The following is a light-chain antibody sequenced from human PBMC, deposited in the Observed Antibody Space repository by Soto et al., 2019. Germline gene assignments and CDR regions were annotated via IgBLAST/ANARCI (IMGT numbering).Light chain of an antibody. CDR2: EVT. Sequence: QSVLTQPASVSGSPGQSITISCTGSSSDIGAYDSVSWYQQHPGKAPRLVIYEVTDRPSGVSNRFSGSKSGNTASLTISGLQAEDEAEYYCSSYTNINTRACVFGTGTKLTVL. CDR3: SSYTNINTRACV. J-gene: IGLJ1*01. V-gene: IGLV2-14*01. CDR1: SSDIGAYDS.